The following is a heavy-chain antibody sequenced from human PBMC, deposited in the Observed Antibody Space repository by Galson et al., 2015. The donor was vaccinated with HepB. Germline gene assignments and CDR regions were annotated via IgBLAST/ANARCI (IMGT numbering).Heavy chain of an antibody. CDR3: ARSMGSHITMVRGVMLTEIDY. J-gene: IGHJ4*02. CDR1: GGSISSSSYY. D-gene: IGHD3-10*01. CDR2: IYYSGST. V-gene: IGHV4-39*01. Sequence: SETLSLTCTVSGGSISSSSYYWGWIRQPPGKGLEWIGSIYYSGSTYYNPSLKSRVTISVDTSKNQFSLKLSSVTAADTAVYYCARSMGSHITMVRGVMLTEIDYWGQGTLVTVSS.